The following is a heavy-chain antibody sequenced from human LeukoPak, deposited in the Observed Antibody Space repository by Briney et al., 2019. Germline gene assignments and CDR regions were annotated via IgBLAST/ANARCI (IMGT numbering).Heavy chain of an antibody. V-gene: IGHV4-39*01. Sequence: SETLSLTCTVSGGSISTITYYWGWIRQPPGKGLEWIGSIYNSGSTYYNPSLKSRVAISVDTSKNQFSLKLSSVTAADTAVYYCARRRSYLDYWGQGTLVTVSS. J-gene: IGHJ4*02. D-gene: IGHD3-10*01. CDR2: IYNSGST. CDR3: ARRRSYLDY. CDR1: GGSISTITYY.